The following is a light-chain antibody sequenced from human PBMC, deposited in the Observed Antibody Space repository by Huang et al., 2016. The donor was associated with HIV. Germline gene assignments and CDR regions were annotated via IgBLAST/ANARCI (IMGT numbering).Light chain of an antibody. Sequence: DVVMTQSPLSLPVPPGEPASISCRSSQSLRHRNGFNYLDWYLQKPGQSPQLLIHLGFSRASWVPDRFSGGGSGTDFSLNISRVEAEDAGIYYCMEALQTPYTFGQGTKLEIK. CDR3: MEALQTPYT. CDR1: QSLRHRNGFNY. V-gene: IGKV2-28*01. CDR2: LGF. J-gene: IGKJ2*01.